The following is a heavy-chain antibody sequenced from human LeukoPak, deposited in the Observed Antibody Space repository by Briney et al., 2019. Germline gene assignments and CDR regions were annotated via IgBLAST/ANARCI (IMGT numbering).Heavy chain of an antibody. J-gene: IGHJ4*02. CDR2: INHSGNS. Sequence: ETQSLTCSVYGGSFSGYYWRWIRQPPGKGLEWIGEINHSGNSNYNPSLKSRVAISVDTSKNQFSLKLNSVTAADTGVYYCARGLTHWGQGTLVTVS. V-gene: IGHV4-34*01. CDR1: GGSFSGYY. CDR3: ARGLTH.